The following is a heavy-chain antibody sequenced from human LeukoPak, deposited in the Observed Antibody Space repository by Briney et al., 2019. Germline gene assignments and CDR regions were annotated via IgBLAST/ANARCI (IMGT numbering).Heavy chain of an antibody. J-gene: IGHJ4*02. D-gene: IGHD3-3*01. Sequence: SETLSLTCTVSGGSISSSSYYWGWIRQPPGKGLEWIGSIYYSGSTYYNPSLKSRVTISVDTSKNQFSLKLSSVTAADTAVYYCARETVLEPDNFWSGLEYFDYWGQRTLVTISS. CDR1: GGSISSSSYY. CDR3: ARETVLEPDNFWSGLEYFDY. CDR2: IYYSGST. V-gene: IGHV4-39*07.